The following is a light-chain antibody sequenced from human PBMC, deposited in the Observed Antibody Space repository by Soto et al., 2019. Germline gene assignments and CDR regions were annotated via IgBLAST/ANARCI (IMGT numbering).Light chain of an antibody. J-gene: IGLJ1*01. CDR1: SSHIGSNY. Sequence: QSVLTQPPSASGTPGQRVTISCSGSSSHIGSNYVYWYQHLTGTAPKLLIYRNNQRPSGVPDRFSGSKSGTSASLAISGLRSEDEADYYCATWDDSLSNYVFGTGTKVTVL. V-gene: IGLV1-47*01. CDR2: RNN. CDR3: ATWDDSLSNYV.